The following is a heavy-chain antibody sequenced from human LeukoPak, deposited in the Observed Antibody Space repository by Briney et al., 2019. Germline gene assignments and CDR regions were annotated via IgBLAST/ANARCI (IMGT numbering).Heavy chain of an antibody. J-gene: IGHJ4*02. CDR1: GYTFTGYY. CDR2: INPNSGGT. V-gene: IGHV1-2*02. CDR3: ARWDYGDYAIDY. Sequence: ASVKVSCKASGYTFTGYYMHWVRQAPGQGLEWMGWINPNSGGTNYAQKFQGRVTMTRDTSISTAYMELSRLRSDDTAVYYCARWDYGDYAIDYWGQGTLVTVSS. D-gene: IGHD4-17*01.